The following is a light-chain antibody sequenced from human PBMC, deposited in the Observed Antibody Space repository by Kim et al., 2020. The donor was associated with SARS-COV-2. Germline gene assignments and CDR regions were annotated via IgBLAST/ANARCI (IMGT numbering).Light chain of an antibody. J-gene: IGKJ4*01. CDR1: QSISSY. V-gene: IGKV1-39*01. Sequence: DIQMTQSPSSLSASVGDRVTITCRASQSISSYLNWYQQKPGKAPKLLIYAASSLQSGVPSRFSGSGSGTDSTLTISSLQPEDFATYYCQQSYSTPPTFGGGTKLEI. CDR3: QQSYSTPPT. CDR2: AAS.